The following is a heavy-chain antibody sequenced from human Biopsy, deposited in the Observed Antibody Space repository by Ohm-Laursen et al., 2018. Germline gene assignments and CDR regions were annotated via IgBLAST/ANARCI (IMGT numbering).Heavy chain of an antibody. Sequence: SSVKVSCNASGGAFTNYAINWVRQAPGHGLEWMGGIITVSETAGYAERFRGRVTITADVTTTTAYMDLSGLRSEDTAVYYCVAYPSSGFFENNDDFAMDVWGQGTTVIVSS. D-gene: IGHD6-19*01. J-gene: IGHJ6*02. CDR1: GGAFTNYA. CDR3: VAYPSSGFFENNDDFAMDV. V-gene: IGHV1-69*01. CDR2: IITVSETA.